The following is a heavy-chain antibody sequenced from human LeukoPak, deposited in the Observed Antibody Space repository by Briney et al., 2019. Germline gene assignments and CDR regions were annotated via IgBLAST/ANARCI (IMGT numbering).Heavy chain of an antibody. V-gene: IGHV4-4*07. Sequence: SSETLSLTCTVSGGSISSYYWSWIRQPAGKGLEWIGRIYTSGSTNYNPSLKSRVTMSVDTSKNQFSLKLSSVTAADTAVYYCARSKSVRGVIGSFRYWGQGTLVTVSS. CDR2: IYTSGST. CDR1: GGSISSYY. J-gene: IGHJ4*02. D-gene: IGHD3-10*01. CDR3: ARSKSVRGVIGSFRY.